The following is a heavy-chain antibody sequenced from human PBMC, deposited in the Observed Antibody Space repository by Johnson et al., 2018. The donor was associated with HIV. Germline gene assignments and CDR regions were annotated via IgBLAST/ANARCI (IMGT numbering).Heavy chain of an antibody. CDR2: INWNGGST. CDR1: GFTFDDYA. D-gene: IGHD6-19*01. V-gene: IGHV3-9*01. CDR3: ARDRQAVRGTFDI. J-gene: IGHJ3*02. Sequence: EVQLVESGGGLVQPGRSLRLSCAASGFTFDDYAMHWVRQAPGKGLEWVSGINWNGGSTGYADSMKGRFTISRDNAKNSLYLQMNSLRAEDTALYYCARDRQAVRGTFDIWGQGTMVTVSS.